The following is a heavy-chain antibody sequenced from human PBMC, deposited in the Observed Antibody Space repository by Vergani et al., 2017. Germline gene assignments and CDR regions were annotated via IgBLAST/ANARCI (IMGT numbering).Heavy chain of an antibody. Sequence: EVQLVESGGGLIQPGGSLRLSCAASGFTVSSNYMSWVRQAPGKGLEWVSVIYSGGSTYYADSVKGRFTISRDNSKNTLYLLMNSLRAEDTAVYYCARSHTSMIVVAPDAFDIWGQGTMVTVSS. D-gene: IGHD3-22*01. CDR3: ARSHTSMIVVAPDAFDI. CDR2: IYSGGST. J-gene: IGHJ3*02. V-gene: IGHV3-53*01. CDR1: GFTVSSNY.